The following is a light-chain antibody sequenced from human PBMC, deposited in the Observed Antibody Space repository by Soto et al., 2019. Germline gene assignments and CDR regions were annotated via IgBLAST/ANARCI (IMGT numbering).Light chain of an antibody. V-gene: IGLV2-14*01. J-gene: IGLJ1*01. CDR3: SSYTSTTSLET. CDR1: ISDVGGYNY. Sequence: QSVLTQPASVSGSPGPSFTISFSVTISDVGGYNYVSWYQQHPGKAPKLLLYEVSNWPSWVADRFSGSKSANTASLTISGFLAEVEANYYRSSYTSTTSLETLGSGTQV. CDR2: EVS.